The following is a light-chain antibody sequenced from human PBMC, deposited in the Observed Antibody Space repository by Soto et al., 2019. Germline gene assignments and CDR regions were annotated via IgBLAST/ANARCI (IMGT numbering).Light chain of an antibody. CDR2: EVS. V-gene: IGLV2-14*01. J-gene: IGLJ3*02. Sequence: QSALTQPASVSGSAGLSITISCTGTSSDVGGYNYVSWYQQHPGKAPKLMIYEVSNRPSGVSNRFSGSKSGNTASLTISGLQAEDESDYYCSSYTSSSTRVFGGGTKLTVL. CDR1: SSDVGGYNY. CDR3: SSYTSSSTRV.